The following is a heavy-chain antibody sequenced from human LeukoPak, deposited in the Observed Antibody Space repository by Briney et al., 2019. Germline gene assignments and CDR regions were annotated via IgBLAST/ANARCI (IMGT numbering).Heavy chain of an antibody. V-gene: IGHV1-18*01. CDR2: ISAYNGNT. Sequence: ASVKVSCKASGYTFASYGISWVRQAPGQGLEWMGWISAYNGNTNYAQKLQGRVTMTTDTSTSAAYMELRSLRSDDTAVYYCARDGAVHCSSTSCYTENWFDPWGQGTLVTVSS. J-gene: IGHJ5*02. CDR1: GYTFASYG. CDR3: ARDGAVHCSSTSCYTENWFDP. D-gene: IGHD2-2*02.